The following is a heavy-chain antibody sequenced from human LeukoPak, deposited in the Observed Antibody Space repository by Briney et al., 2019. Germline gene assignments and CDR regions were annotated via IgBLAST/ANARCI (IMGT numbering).Heavy chain of an antibody. CDR2: INWNGGST. D-gene: IGHD2-2*01. J-gene: IGHJ3*02. CDR1: GFTFDDYG. V-gene: IGHV3-20*04. Sequence: GGSLRLSCAASGFTFDDYGITWVRQTPGKGLEWVSTINWNGGSTAYADSVKGRFTISRDNSKKTLYLQMNSLRAEDTAVYYCARELMGVPPARNDAFDIWGQGTMVTVSS. CDR3: ARELMGVPPARNDAFDI.